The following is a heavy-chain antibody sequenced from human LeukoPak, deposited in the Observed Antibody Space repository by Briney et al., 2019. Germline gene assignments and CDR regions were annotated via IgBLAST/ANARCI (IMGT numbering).Heavy chain of an antibody. CDR2: IYHSGST. J-gene: IGHJ4*02. CDR1: GDSISTSNSY. CDR3: ARAFYGGNIDY. Sequence: SETLSLTCTVSGDSISTSNSYWGWIRQPPGKGLEWIGSIYHSGSTYYNPSLKSRVTISVDTSKNQFSLKLSSVTAADTAVYYCARAFYGGNIDYWGQGTLVTVSS. D-gene: IGHD4-23*01. V-gene: IGHV4-39*07.